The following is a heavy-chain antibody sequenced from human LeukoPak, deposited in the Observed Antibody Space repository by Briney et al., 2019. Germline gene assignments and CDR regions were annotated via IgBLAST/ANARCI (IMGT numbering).Heavy chain of an antibody. CDR1: GGSISGYY. V-gene: IGHV4-4*07. CDR2: IYTSGST. J-gene: IGHJ6*03. D-gene: IGHD6-19*01. Sequence: SETLSLTCTVSGGSISGYYWSWIRQPAGKGLEWIGRIYTSGSTNYNPSLKSRVTMSVDTSKNQFSLKLSSVTAADTAVYYCARENVNSSGWYPFYYMDVWGKGTTVTVSS. CDR3: ARENVNSSGWYPFYYMDV.